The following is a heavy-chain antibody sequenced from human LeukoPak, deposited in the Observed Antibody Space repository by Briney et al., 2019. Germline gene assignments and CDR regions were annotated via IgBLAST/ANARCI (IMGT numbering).Heavy chain of an antibody. D-gene: IGHD1-14*01. CDR2: ISYDGSNK. V-gene: IGHV3-30-3*01. J-gene: IGHJ6*02. CDR3: ARDTGGLTGSYGMDV. CDR1: GFTFSSYA. Sequence: GRSLRLSCAASGFTFSSYAMHWVRQAPGKGLEWVAVISYDGSNKYYADSVKGRFTISRDNSKNTLYLQMNSLRAEDTAVYYCARDTGGLTGSYGMDVWGQGTTVTVSS.